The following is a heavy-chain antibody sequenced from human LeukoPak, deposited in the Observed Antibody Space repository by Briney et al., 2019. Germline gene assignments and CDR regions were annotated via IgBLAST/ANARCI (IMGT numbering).Heavy chain of an antibody. D-gene: IGHD6-13*01. V-gene: IGHV3-7*01. CDR1: GFTFSSYW. Sequence: PGGSLRLSCAASGFTFSSYWMSWVRQAPGKGLEWVAHIKQDGSGKYYVDSVKGRFTISRDNAKNSLYLQMNSLRAEDTAVYYCATSYSSSWYGGAFDIWGQGTMVTVSS. CDR3: ATSYSSSWYGGAFDI. CDR2: IKQDGSGK. J-gene: IGHJ3*02.